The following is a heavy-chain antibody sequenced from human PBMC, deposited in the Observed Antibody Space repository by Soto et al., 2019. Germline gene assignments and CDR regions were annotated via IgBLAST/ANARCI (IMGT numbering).Heavy chain of an antibody. V-gene: IGHV6-1*01. D-gene: IGHD1-26*01. CDR3: AREVGATMIRWFDL. J-gene: IGHJ5*02. CDR1: GDSVSTNSAA. CDR2: TYYRSKWYN. Sequence: SLTCAISGDSVSTNSAAWNWIRQSPSRGLEWLGRTYYRSKWYNDYAVSVKSRITINPDTSKNQFSLQLNSVTPEDTAVYYCAREVGATMIRWFDLWGQGTLVTVSS.